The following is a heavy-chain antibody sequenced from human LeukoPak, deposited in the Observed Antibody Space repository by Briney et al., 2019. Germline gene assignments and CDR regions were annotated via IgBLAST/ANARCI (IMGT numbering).Heavy chain of an antibody. CDR3: AREGASGYYDFWSGYRPYYYYMDV. CDR1: GGTFSSYA. CDR2: IIPIFGTA. V-gene: IGHV1-69*05. J-gene: IGHJ6*03. D-gene: IGHD3-3*01. Sequence: SVKVSCKASGGTFSSYAISWVRQAPGQGLEWMGGIIPIFGTANYAQKFQGRVTITTDESTSTAYMELRSLRSDDTAVYYCAREGASGYYDFWSGYRPYYYYMDVWGKGTTVTVSS.